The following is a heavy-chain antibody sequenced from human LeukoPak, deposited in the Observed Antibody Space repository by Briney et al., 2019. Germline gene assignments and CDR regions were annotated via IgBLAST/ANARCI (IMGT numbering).Heavy chain of an antibody. CDR3: PRYYYDSSGYYEIDP. Sequence: PGGSLRLSCAASGFTFSSYGMHWVRQAPGKGLEWVAVISYDGSNKYYADSVKGRFTISRDNSKNTLYLQMNSLRAEDTAVYYCPRYYYDSSGYYEIDPWGQGTLVTVSS. CDR2: ISYDGSNK. D-gene: IGHD3-22*01. V-gene: IGHV3-30*03. CDR1: GFTFSSYG. J-gene: IGHJ5*02.